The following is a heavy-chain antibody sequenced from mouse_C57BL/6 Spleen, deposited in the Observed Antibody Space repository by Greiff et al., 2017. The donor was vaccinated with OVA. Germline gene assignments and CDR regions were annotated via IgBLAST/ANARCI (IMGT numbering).Heavy chain of an antibody. Sequence: EVQLQQSGPELVKPGASVKISCKASGYSFTGYYMNWVKQSPEKSLEWIGEINPSTGGTTYHPQFPVPATLTVDKSSSTAYMQLKSLTSEDSAVYYGARDLGGYYYYWGQGTTLTVSS. CDR2: INPSTGGT. CDR1: GYSFTGYY. V-gene: IGHV1-42*01. J-gene: IGHJ2*01. D-gene: IGHD2-3*01. CDR3: ARDLGGYYYY.